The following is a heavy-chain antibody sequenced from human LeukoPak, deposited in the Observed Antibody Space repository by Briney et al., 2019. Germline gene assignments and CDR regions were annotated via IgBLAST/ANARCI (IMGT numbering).Heavy chain of an antibody. J-gene: IGHJ4*02. D-gene: IGHD5-12*01. V-gene: IGHV3-7*01. Sequence: GGSLRLSCAASGFNFSNYWMSWVRQTPGKGLEWVANIKQDGSEKNYVDSVKGRFTISRDNARSSLYLQMNSLRVDDTAVYYCATSPWLFDYWGQGTRVTVSS. CDR2: IKQDGSEK. CDR1: GFNFSNYW. CDR3: ATSPWLFDY.